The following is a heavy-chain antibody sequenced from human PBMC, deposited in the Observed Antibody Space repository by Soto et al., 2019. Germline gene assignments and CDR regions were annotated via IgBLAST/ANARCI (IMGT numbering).Heavy chain of an antibody. CDR3: AKDRLRPRREGSGSGYYPH. CDR2: ISGSGGST. Sequence: GGSLRLSCAASGFTFSSYAMSWVRQAPGTGLEWVSAISGSGGSTYYAYSVKGRFTISRDNSKNTLYLQMNSLRAEDTAVYYCAKDRLRPRREGSGSGYYPHWGQGTLVTVSS. V-gene: IGHV3-23*01. D-gene: IGHD3-3*01. CDR1: GFTFSSYA. J-gene: IGHJ4*02.